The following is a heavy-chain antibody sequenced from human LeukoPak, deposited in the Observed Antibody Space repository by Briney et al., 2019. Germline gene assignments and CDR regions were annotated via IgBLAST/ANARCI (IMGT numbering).Heavy chain of an antibody. V-gene: IGHV4-34*01. CDR2: INHSGST. D-gene: IGHD3-3*01. CDR3: ARGVFYDFWSGYYTPFDY. Sequence: PSETLSLTCAVYGGSFSGYYWSWIRQPPGKGLEWIGEINHSGSTNYNPSLKSRVTISVDTSKNQFSLKLSSVTAADTAVYYCARGVFYDFWSGYYTPFDYRGQGTLVTVSS. CDR1: GGSFSGYY. J-gene: IGHJ4*02.